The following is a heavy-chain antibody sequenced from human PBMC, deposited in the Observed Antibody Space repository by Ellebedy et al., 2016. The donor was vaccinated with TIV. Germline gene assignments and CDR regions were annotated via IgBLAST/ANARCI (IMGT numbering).Heavy chain of an antibody. CDR1: GFSISSGHY. CDR2: TYHSGNT. V-gene: IGHV4-38-2*02. D-gene: IGHD1-1*01. CDR3: TRPGYDRDWNVPLDN. J-gene: IGHJ4*02. Sequence: MPGGSLRLSCSVSGFSISSGHYWGWIRQPPGKGLEWIGSTYHSGNTFYNPSLKSRVTISVDTSKNQFSLKLTSVTAADTAVYYCTRPGYDRDWNVPLDNWGQGTLVTVSS.